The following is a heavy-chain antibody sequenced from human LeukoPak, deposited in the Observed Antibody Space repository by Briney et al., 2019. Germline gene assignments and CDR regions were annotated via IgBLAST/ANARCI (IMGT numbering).Heavy chain of an antibody. Sequence: PSETLSLTCTVSGGSISGWYWSWIRQPPGKGLEWIGYIYGSGYTNYNPSLKSRVTMSIDTSKNHFSLKLTSVTAADTATCYCARETSLAGFASGLGFNYWGQGILVTVSS. CDR3: ARETSLAGFASGLGFNY. J-gene: IGHJ4*02. D-gene: IGHD6-19*01. V-gene: IGHV4-59*01. CDR1: GGSISGWY. CDR2: IYGSGYT.